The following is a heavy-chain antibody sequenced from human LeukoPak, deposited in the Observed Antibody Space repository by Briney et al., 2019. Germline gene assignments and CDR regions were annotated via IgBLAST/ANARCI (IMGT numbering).Heavy chain of an antibody. CDR2: IYYSGST. J-gene: IGHJ4*02. CDR3: ASPQYRGGATEDY. CDR1: GGSISSSGYY. V-gene: IGHV4-39*01. D-gene: IGHD1-26*01. Sequence: PSETLSLTCTVSGGSISSSGYYWGWIRQPPGKGLEWIGSIYYSGSTYYNPSLKSRVTISVDTSKNQFSLKLSSVTAADTAVYYCASPQYRGGATEDYWGQGTLVTVSS.